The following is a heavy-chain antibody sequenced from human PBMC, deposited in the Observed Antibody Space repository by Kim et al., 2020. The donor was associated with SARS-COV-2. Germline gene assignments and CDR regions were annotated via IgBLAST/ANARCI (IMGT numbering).Heavy chain of an antibody. V-gene: IGHV4-4*06. J-gene: IGHJ4*02. Sequence: LKGRVTLSVDTSKTQFSLKLSSVTAADTAVYYCARGYCSGGNCYGYFDYWGQGSLVTVSS. CDR3: ARGYCSGGNCYGYFDY. D-gene: IGHD2-15*01.